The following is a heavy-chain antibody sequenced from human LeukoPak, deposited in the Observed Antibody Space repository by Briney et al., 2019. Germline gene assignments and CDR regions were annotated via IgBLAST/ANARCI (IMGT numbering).Heavy chain of an antibody. J-gene: IGHJ5*02. D-gene: IGHD3-3*01. CDR2: IRYDGSNK. V-gene: IGHV3-30*02. CDR3: AKDPETYYDFWSGYSDSWFDP. CDR1: GFTFSSYG. Sequence: QPGGSLRLSCAASGFTFSSYGMHWVRQAPGKGLEWVAFIRYDGSNKYYADSVKGRFTISRDNSKNTLYLQMNSLRAEDTAVYYCAKDPETYYDFWSGYSDSWFDPWGQGTLVTVSS.